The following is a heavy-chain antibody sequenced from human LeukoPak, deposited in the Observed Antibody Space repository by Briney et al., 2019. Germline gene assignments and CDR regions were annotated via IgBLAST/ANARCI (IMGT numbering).Heavy chain of an antibody. Sequence: ASVKVSCKASGGTFSSYAISWVRQAPGQGLEWMGWISAYNGNTNYAQKLQGRVTMTTDTSTSTVYMELSSLRSEDTAVYYCARALAVAGRLDYWGQGTLVTVSS. J-gene: IGHJ4*02. D-gene: IGHD6-19*01. CDR2: ISAYNGNT. V-gene: IGHV1-18*01. CDR3: ARALAVAGRLDY. CDR1: GGTFSSYA.